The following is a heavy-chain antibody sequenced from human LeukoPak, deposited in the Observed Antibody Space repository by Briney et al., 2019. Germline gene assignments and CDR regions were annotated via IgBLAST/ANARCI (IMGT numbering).Heavy chain of an antibody. Sequence: ASVKVSCKASGYTFTAYYMHWVRQAPGQGLEWMGWINPNSSGTNYAQKFQGRVTMTRDTSISTAYMELSRLSSDDTAVYYCARALQQQLVLNWFDPWGQGTLVTVSS. J-gene: IGHJ5*02. D-gene: IGHD6-13*01. CDR1: GYTFTAYY. CDR2: INPNSSGT. CDR3: ARALQQQLVLNWFDP. V-gene: IGHV1-2*02.